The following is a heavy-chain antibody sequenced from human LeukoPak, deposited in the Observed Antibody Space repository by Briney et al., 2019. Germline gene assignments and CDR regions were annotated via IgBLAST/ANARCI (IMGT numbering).Heavy chain of an antibody. CDR3: ARESRGYDILTGKYHRGYYSYYMDV. J-gene: IGHJ6*03. V-gene: IGHV3-7*01. CDR2: IKQDVNEK. D-gene: IGHD3-9*01. CDR1: GFTFDDYA. Sequence: GGSLRLSCAASGFTFDDYAMHWVRQAPGKGLEWVANIKQDVNEKYYVDSVKGRFTISRDNAKNSLYLQMNSLRAEDTAVYYCARESRGYDILTGKYHRGYYSYYMDVWGKGTTVTVSS.